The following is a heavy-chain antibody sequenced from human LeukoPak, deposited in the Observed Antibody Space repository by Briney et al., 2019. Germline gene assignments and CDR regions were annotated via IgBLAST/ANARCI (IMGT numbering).Heavy chain of an antibody. CDR1: GGTFSSYA. Sequence: SVKVSCTASGGTFSSYAISWVRQAPGQGLEWMGRIIPILGIANYAQKFQGRVTITADKSTSTAYMELSSLRSEDTAVYYCARERSSGWYRELDYWGQGTLVTVSS. CDR2: IIPILGIA. V-gene: IGHV1-69*04. CDR3: ARERSSGWYRELDY. J-gene: IGHJ4*02. D-gene: IGHD6-19*01.